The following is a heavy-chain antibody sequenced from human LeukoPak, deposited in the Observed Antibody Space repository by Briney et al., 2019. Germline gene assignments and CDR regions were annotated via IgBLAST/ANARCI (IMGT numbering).Heavy chain of an antibody. D-gene: IGHD2-8*01. Sequence: SETLSLTCAVYGGSFSTYYWSWIRQPAGKGPEWIGRIYISGSTNYNPSLKSRVTMSVDMSENQFSLKLSSVTAADTAVYYCARGGIRNGAFDYWGQGTLVTVSS. CDR1: GGSFSTYY. CDR3: ARGGIRNGAFDY. J-gene: IGHJ4*02. V-gene: IGHV4-59*10. CDR2: IYISGST.